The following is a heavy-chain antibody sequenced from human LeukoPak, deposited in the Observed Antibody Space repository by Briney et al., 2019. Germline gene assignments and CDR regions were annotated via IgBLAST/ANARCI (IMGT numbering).Heavy chain of an antibody. J-gene: IGHJ4*02. CDR3: ARGLSSTRRESDY. Sequence: PSETLSLTCSVSGDSMSNFYWSWIRQPPGKGLEWIGYIDYSGSTSYNPSLKSRVTISIDTSKNQFSLRLSSVAAADTAVYFCARGLSSTRRESDYWGQGTLVTVSP. CDR1: GDSMSNFY. V-gene: IGHV4-59*01. D-gene: IGHD2-2*01. CDR2: IDYSGST.